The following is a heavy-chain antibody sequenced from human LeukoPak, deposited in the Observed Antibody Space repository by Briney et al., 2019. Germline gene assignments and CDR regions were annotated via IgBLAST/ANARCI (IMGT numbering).Heavy chain of an antibody. J-gene: IGHJ6*02. V-gene: IGHV3-23*01. CDR3: ARVLRYFDWLPKHYGMDV. D-gene: IGHD3-9*01. CDR2: ISGSGGST. CDR1: GFTFSSYA. Sequence: GGSLRLSCAASGFTFSSYAMSWVRQAPGKGLEWVSAISGSGGSTYYADSVKGRFTISRDNAKNSLYLQMNSLRAEDTAVYYCARVLRYFDWLPKHYGMDVWGQGTTVTVSS.